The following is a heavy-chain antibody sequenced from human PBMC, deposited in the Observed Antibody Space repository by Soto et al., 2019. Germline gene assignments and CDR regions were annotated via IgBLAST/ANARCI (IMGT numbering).Heavy chain of an antibody. Sequence: ASVKVSCKASGYTFTSYGISWVRQAPGQGLEWMGWISAYNGNTNYAQKLQGRVTMTTDTSTSTAYMELRSLRSDDTAVYYCARDTPLYSDSSGPGWFDPWGQGTLVTVSS. J-gene: IGHJ5*02. D-gene: IGHD3-22*01. CDR1: GYTFTSYG. CDR3: ARDTPLYSDSSGPGWFDP. CDR2: ISAYNGNT. V-gene: IGHV1-18*01.